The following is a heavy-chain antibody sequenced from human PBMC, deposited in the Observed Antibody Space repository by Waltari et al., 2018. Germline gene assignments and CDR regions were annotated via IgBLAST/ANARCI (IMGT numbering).Heavy chain of an antibody. CDR2: IYHSGIT. V-gene: IGHV4-38-2*02. CDR3: ARDGKAYCSSTSCYSFDY. D-gene: IGHD2-2*01. Sequence: QVQLQESGPGLVKPSETLSLTCAVSGYSISSGYYWGWIRQPPGKGLEWIGSIYHSGITYYNPSLKSRVTISVDTSKNQFSLKLSSVTAADTAVYYCARDGKAYCSSTSCYSFDYWGQGTLVTVSS. J-gene: IGHJ4*02. CDR1: GYSISSGYY.